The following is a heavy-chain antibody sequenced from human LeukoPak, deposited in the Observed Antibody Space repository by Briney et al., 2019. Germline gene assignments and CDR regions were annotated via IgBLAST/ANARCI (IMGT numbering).Heavy chain of an antibody. CDR2: MYTSGST. J-gene: IGHJ4*02. CDR3: ARGLASGYPPIPFDY. Sequence: PSQTLSLTCTVSGGSISSGSYYWSWIRQPAGKGLECIGRMYTSGSTNYNPSLKSRVTISVDTSKNQFSLNLTSVTAADTAIYYCARGLASGYPPIPFDYWGQGTLVTVSS. D-gene: IGHD3-3*01. V-gene: IGHV4-61*02. CDR1: GGSISSGSYY.